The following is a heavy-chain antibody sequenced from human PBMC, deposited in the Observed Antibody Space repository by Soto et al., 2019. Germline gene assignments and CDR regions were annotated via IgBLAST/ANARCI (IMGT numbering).Heavy chain of an antibody. Sequence: SETLSLTCTVSGGSISSYYWSWIRQPPGKGLEWIGYIYYSGITNYNPSLKSRVTISVDTSKNQFSLKLSSMTAADTAVYYCARAGAATPCDFWGQAPLVNLSS. CDR3: ARAGAATPCDF. CDR2: IYYSGIT. V-gene: IGHV4-59*01. J-gene: IGHJ4*02. D-gene: IGHD2-2*02. CDR1: GGSISSYY.